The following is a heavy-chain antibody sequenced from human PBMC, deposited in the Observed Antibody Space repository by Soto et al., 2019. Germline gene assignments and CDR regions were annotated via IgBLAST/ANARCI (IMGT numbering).Heavy chain of an antibody. CDR3: AGDRRGVMDV. Sequence: DVQLLESGGGLVLPGASLRLSCAASGFAFSSYDMSWVRQAPGKGLEWVSAVSGSGGSTYSADSVKGRFTISRDNSKNTLYLQMNSLRAEDTAVYYCAGDRRGVMDVWGQGTTVTVAS. V-gene: IGHV3-23*01. J-gene: IGHJ6*02. D-gene: IGHD3-10*01. CDR2: VSGSGGST. CDR1: GFAFSSYD.